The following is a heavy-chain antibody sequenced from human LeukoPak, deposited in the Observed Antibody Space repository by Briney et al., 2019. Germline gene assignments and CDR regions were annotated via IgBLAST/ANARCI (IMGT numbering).Heavy chain of an antibody. CDR1: GYTFTSYY. V-gene: IGHV1-46*01. Sequence: ASVKVSCKASGYTFTSYYIYWNRQAPGPGLELVGLINPSGGSTTYGQKFQSRLTMTRDTSTSTVYMELNSLRSEDTAVYYCARRSGRQLDYWGQGTLVTVSS. CDR2: INPSGGST. D-gene: IGHD3-3*01. CDR3: ARRSGRQLDY. J-gene: IGHJ4*02.